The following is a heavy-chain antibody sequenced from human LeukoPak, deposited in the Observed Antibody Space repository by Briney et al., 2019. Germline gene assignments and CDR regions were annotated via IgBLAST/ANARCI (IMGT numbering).Heavy chain of an antibody. CDR2: INHSGST. V-gene: IGHV4-34*01. J-gene: IGHJ4*02. D-gene: IGHD3-10*01. Sequence: PSETLSLTCAVYGGSFSGYYWSWIRQPPGKGLEWIGEINHSGSTNYNPSLKSRVTISVDTSKNQFSLKLSSVTAADTAVYYCARLARGYWGQGTLVTVSP. CDR1: GGSFSGYY. CDR3: ARLARGY.